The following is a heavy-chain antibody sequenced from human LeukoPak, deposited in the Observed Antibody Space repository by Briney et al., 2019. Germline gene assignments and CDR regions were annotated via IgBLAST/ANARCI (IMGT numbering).Heavy chain of an antibody. J-gene: IGHJ1*01. CDR2: ISGGGITI. Sequence: GGSLRLSCAASGFTFSNYAMSWARQAPGKGLEWVSAISGGGITIDYADSVKGRFTISRDNSKNTLYLQMNSLRVEDTALYYCAYRETRARFQQWGQGTLVTVSS. CDR3: AYRETRARFQQ. D-gene: IGHD1-26*01. V-gene: IGHV3-23*01. CDR1: GFTFSNYA.